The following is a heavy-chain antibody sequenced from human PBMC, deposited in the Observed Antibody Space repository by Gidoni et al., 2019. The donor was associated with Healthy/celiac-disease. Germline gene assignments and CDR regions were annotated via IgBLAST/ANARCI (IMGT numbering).Heavy chain of an antibody. CDR3: ARVIYCSGGSCYDHWFDP. CDR1: GYTFTSDG. CDR2: ISAYNGNT. D-gene: IGHD2-15*01. J-gene: IGHJ5*02. Sequence: QVQLVQSRAEVKKPGASVRVSCKGSGYTFTSDGIRWVRQAPGQGLEWMGWISAYNGNTNYAQKLQGRVTMTTDTSTSTAYMELRSLRSDDTAVYYCARVIYCSGGSCYDHWFDPWGQGTLVTVSS. V-gene: IGHV1-18*01.